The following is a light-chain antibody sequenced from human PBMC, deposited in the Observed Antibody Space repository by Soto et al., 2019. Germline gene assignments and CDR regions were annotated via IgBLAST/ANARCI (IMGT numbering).Light chain of an antibody. CDR1: QSVSTS. CDR2: GAY. Sequence: EIVMTQSPATLSASPGERATLSCRASQSVSTSLVWYQQKPGQAPRLLMYGAYTRATGIPGRFSGSGSGTEFALTISSLQSEDSAVYSCQQHKSWPSLTFGGGTKVEIK. V-gene: IGKV3-15*01. CDR3: QQHKSWPSLT. J-gene: IGKJ4*01.